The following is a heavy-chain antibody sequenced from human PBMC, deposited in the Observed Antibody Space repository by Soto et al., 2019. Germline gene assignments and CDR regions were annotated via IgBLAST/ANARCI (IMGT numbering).Heavy chain of an antibody. CDR2: IIPIFGTA. Sequence: ASVKVSCKASGVTFSSYAISWVRQAPGQGLEWMGGIIPIFGTANYAQKFQGRVTITADESTSTAYMELSSLRSEDTAVYYCARGQFYDSSGYYYDGAFDIWGQGTMVTVSS. V-gene: IGHV1-69*13. CDR3: ARGQFYDSSGYYYDGAFDI. J-gene: IGHJ3*02. CDR1: GVTFSSYA. D-gene: IGHD3-22*01.